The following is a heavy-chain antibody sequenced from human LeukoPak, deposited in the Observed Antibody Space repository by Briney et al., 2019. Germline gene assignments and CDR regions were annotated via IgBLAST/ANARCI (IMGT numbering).Heavy chain of an antibody. V-gene: IGHV3-74*01. CDR2: INSDGSST. J-gene: IGHJ6*02. CDR3: ARGDAWFGELFYYYYGMDV. CDR1: GFTFSSYW. Sequence: GGSLRLSCAASGFTFSSYWMHWVRQAPGKGLVWVSRINSDGSSTSYADSVKGRFTISRDNAKNTLYLQMNSLRAEDTAVYYCARGDAWFGELFYYYYGMDVWGQGTTVTVSS. D-gene: IGHD3-10*01.